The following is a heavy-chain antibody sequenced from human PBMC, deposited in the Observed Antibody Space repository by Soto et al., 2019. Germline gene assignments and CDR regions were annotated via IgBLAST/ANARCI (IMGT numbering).Heavy chain of an antibody. Sequence: KPGGSLRLSCAASGFTFSNAWMSWVRQAPGKGLEWVGRIKSKTDGGTTDYAAPVKGKFTISRDDSKNTLYLQMNSLKTEDTAVYYCTTDGVVVPAAIGWFDPWGQGTLVTVSS. CDR2: IKSKTDGGTT. V-gene: IGHV3-15*01. J-gene: IGHJ5*02. D-gene: IGHD2-2*01. CDR1: GFTFSNAW. CDR3: TTDGVVVPAAIGWFDP.